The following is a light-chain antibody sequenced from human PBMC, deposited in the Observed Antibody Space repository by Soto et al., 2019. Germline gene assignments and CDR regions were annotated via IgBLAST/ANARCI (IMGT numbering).Light chain of an antibody. V-gene: IGKV1-9*01. Sequence: QLTQSPSSVSASVLYRVSITCLAIQDVIRYLSGYQQKAGTAPKLLIYGASTLQSGVPSRFSGFGFGTEFTLTISSLKPEDFATYHCQQLQRTPLPFGPGTKVDIK. CDR1: QDVIRY. J-gene: IGKJ3*01. CDR2: GAS. CDR3: QQLQRTPLP.